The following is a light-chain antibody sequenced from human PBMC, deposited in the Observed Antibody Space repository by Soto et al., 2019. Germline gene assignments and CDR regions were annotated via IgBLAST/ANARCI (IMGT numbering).Light chain of an antibody. Sequence: AIRMTQSPSSFSASTGDRVTITCRASQGISSYLAWYQQKPGKAPKLLIYAASTLQSGVPPRFSGTGSGTDFTLPISCLQYEDFATYYCHQYYSYPWTFGQGTKVEIK. CDR1: QGISSY. V-gene: IGKV1-8*01. CDR2: AAS. J-gene: IGKJ1*01. CDR3: HQYYSYPWT.